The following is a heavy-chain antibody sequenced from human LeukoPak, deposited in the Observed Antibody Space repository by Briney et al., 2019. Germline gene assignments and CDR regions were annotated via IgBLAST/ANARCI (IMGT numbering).Heavy chain of an antibody. CDR2: ISSSSSYI. CDR3: ARDHLPLGPPDAFDI. D-gene: IGHD3-16*01. V-gene: IGHV3-21*01. Sequence: GSLRLSCAASGFTFSSYSMNWVRQAPGKGLEWVSSISSSSSYIYYADSVKGRFTISRDNAKNSLHLQMNSLRAEDTAVYYCARDHLPLGPPDAFDIWGQGTMVTVSS. CDR1: GFTFSSYS. J-gene: IGHJ3*02.